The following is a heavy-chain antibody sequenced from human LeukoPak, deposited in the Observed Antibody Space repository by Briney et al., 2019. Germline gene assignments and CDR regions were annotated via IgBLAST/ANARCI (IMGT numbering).Heavy chain of an antibody. J-gene: IGHJ6*03. CDR1: GFTFSSYG. CDR2: ITSGSSYI. V-gene: IGHV3-21*01. CDR3: ARDPYSGSYGNYYYYFMDV. D-gene: IGHD1-26*01. Sequence: GGSLRLSCAASGFTFSSYGMHWVRQAPGKGLEWVSSITSGSSYIYYADSVKGRFTISRDNAKNSLYLQMNSLRAEDTAVYYCARDPYSGSYGNYYYYFMDVWGKGTTVTVSS.